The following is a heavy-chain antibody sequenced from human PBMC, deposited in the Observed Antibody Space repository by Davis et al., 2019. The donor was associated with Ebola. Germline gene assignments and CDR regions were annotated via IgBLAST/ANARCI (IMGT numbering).Heavy chain of an antibody. D-gene: IGHD4-17*01. CDR1: GGSFSSGHYY. Sequence: LRLSCTVSGGSFSSGHYYWTWIRQHSGKGLEWIGYINYSGQTKYNPSLKGRITISEDTSKNQFSLKLSSVTAADTAVYYCARVYGDYTEYFDYWGQGTLVTVSS. CDR3: ARVYGDYTEYFDY. J-gene: IGHJ4*02. V-gene: IGHV4-31*03. CDR2: INYSGQT.